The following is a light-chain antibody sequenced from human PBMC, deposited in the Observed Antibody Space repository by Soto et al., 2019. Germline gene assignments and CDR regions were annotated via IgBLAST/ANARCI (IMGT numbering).Light chain of an antibody. J-gene: IGLJ3*02. Sequence: QSALTQPPSASGSPGQSVTISCTGTSTDVGEYNYVSWYQHHPGKAPKLLIYEVFRRPSGVPDRFSGSKSGNTASLTVSGLQAEDEADYYCSSFTGDNTHVFGGGTKLTVL. V-gene: IGLV2-8*01. CDR3: SSFTGDNTHV. CDR1: STDVGEYNY. CDR2: EVF.